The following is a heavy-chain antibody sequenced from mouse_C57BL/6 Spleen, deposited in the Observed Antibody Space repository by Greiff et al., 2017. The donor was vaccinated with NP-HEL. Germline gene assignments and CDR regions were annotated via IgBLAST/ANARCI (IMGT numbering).Heavy chain of an antibody. CDR1: GYTFTSYW. CDR3: ARTLRYWYFDV. V-gene: IGHV1-69*01. CDR2: IDPSDSYT. D-gene: IGHD1-1*01. Sequence: QVQLQQTGAELVMPGASVKLSCKASGYTFTSYWMHWVKQRPGQGLEWIGEIDPSDSYTNYNQKFKGKSTLTVDKSSSTAYMQLSSLTSEDSAVYYCARTLRYWYFDVWGTGTTVTVSS. J-gene: IGHJ1*03.